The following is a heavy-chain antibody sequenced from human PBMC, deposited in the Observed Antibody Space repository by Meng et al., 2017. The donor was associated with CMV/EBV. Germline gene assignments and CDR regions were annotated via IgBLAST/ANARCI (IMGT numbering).Heavy chain of an antibody. V-gene: IGHV3-53*01. J-gene: IGHJ4*02. CDR3: ASGYSYGSIDY. CDR2: NYSGGST. D-gene: IGHD5-18*01. CDR1: GFTVSSNY. Sequence: LSCAASGFTVSSNYMGWVRQAPGKGLEWVSVNYSGGSTYYADSVKGRFTISRDNSKNTLYLQMNSLGAEDTAVYYCASGYSYGSIDYWGQGTLVTVSS.